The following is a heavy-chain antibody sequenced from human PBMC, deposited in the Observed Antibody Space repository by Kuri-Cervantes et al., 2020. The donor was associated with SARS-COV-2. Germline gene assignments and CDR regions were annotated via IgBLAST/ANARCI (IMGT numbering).Heavy chain of an antibody. J-gene: IGHJ5*02. Sequence: GGSLRLSCAASGFTFSSYAMSWVRQAPGKGLEWVAFIRYDGSNKHYADSVKGRFTISRDNSKNTLCLQMNSLRAEDTAVYYCARDILVIGHNWFDPWGQGTLVTVSS. CDR1: GFTFSSYA. D-gene: IGHD2-2*01. CDR3: ARDILVIGHNWFDP. CDR2: IRYDGSNK. V-gene: IGHV3-30*02.